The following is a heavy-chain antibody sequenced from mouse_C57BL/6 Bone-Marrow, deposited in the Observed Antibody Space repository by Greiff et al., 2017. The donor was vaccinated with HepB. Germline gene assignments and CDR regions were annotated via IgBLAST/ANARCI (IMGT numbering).Heavy chain of an antibody. V-gene: IGHV3-1*01. CDR3: AREVDGDYFDY. CDR1: SYSITSGYD. D-gene: IGHD1-1*02. Sequence: EVQRVESGPGMVKPSQSLSLTCTVTSYSITSGYDWHWIRHFPGNKLEWMGYISYSGSTNYNPSLKSRITITHDTSKNHFFLKLNSVTTEDTATYYCAREVDGDYFDYWGQGTTLTVSS. CDR2: ISYSGST. J-gene: IGHJ2*01.